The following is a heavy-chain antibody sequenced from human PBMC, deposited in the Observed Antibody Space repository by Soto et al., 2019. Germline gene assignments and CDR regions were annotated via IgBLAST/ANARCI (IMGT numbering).Heavy chain of an antibody. J-gene: IGHJ4*02. CDR1: GGSISSYY. CDR2: IYYSGST. Sequence: SETLSLTCTVSGGSISSYYWSWIRQPPGKGLEWIGYIYYSGSTNYNPSLKSRVTISVDTSKNQFSLKLSSVTAADTAVYYCARHSGGGTDLDYWGQGILVTVSS. D-gene: IGHD2-15*01. V-gene: IGHV4-59*08. CDR3: ARHSGGGTDLDY.